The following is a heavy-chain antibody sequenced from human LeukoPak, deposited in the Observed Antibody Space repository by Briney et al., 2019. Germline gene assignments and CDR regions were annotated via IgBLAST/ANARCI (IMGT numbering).Heavy chain of an antibody. Sequence: PSETLSLTCTVSGGSISSYYWSWIRQPPGKGLEWIGYIYYSGSTNYNPSLKSRVAISVDTSKNQFSLKLSSVTAADTAVYYCARAWYSSSWSPEPDYYYYMDVWGKGTTVTISS. CDR3: ARAWYSSSWSPEPDYYYYMDV. V-gene: IGHV4-59*01. J-gene: IGHJ6*03. CDR2: IYYSGST. D-gene: IGHD6-13*01. CDR1: GGSISSYY.